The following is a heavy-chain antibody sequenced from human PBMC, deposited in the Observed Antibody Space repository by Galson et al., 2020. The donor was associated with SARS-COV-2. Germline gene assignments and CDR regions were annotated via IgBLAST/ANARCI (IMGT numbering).Heavy chain of an antibody. CDR1: GGSISSSSYY. Sequence: SETLSLTCTVSGGSISSSSYYWGWIRQPPGKGLEWIGSIYYSGSTYYNPSLKSRVTISVDTSKNQFSLKLSSVTAADTAVYYCARLGPMVQGVIIFRFYAFDIWGQGTMVTVSS. CDR2: IYYSGST. D-gene: IGHD3-10*01. J-gene: IGHJ3*02. V-gene: IGHV4-39*01. CDR3: ARLGPMVQGVIIFRFYAFDI.